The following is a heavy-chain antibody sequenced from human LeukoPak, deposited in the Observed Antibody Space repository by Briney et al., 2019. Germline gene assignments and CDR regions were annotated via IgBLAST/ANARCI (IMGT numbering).Heavy chain of an antibody. CDR2: IYYSGST. J-gene: IGHJ4*02. Sequence: KPSETLSLTCTVSGGSISSYYWSWIRQPPGKGLEWIGYIYYSGSTNYNPSLKSRVTISLDTSKTHVSLNLSSVTAADTAVYYCAKAYSSGWYLNWGQGTLVTVSS. D-gene: IGHD6-19*01. V-gene: IGHV4-59*12. CDR1: GGSISSYY. CDR3: AKAYSSGWYLN.